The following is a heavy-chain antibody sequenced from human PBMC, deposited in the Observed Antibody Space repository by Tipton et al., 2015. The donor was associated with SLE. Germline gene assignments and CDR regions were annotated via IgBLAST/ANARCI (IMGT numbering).Heavy chain of an antibody. Sequence: SLRLSCAASGFTFSSYAMHWVRQAPGKGLEWVAVISYDGSNKYYADSVKGRFTISRDNSKNTLYLQMNSLRAEDTAMYYCARDPQLWFGRGLDCWGQGTLVTVSS. CDR3: ARDPQLWFGRGLDC. CDR2: ISYDGSNK. J-gene: IGHJ4*02. D-gene: IGHD3-10*01. V-gene: IGHV3-30*04. CDR1: GFTFSSYA.